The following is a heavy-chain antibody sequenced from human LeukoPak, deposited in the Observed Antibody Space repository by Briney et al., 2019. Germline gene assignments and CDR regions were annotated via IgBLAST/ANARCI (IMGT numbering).Heavy chain of an antibody. CDR3: ARDGYCSSTSCYYFDY. J-gene: IGHJ4*02. CDR2: INSDGSST. Sequence: GRSLRLSCEASGFSLSGYGMHWVRQAPGKGLVWVSRINSDGSSTSYADSVKGRFTITRDNAKNTLYLQMNSLRAEDTAVYHCARDGYCSSTSCYYFDYWGQGTLVTVSS. D-gene: IGHD2-2*01. V-gene: IGHV3-74*01. CDR1: GFSLSGYG.